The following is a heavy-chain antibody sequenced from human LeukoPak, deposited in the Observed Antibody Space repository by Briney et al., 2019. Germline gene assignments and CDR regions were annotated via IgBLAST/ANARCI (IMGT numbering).Heavy chain of an antibody. CDR2: ISAYNGNT. Sequence: ASVKVSCKASGYTFTSYGISWMRQAPGQGLEWMGWISAYNGNTNYAQKLQGRVTMTTDTSTSTAYMELRSLRSDDTAVYYCARDARILPLVLGNDYWGQGTLVTVSS. V-gene: IGHV1-18*01. CDR1: GYTFTSYG. CDR3: ARDARILPLVLGNDY. J-gene: IGHJ4*02. D-gene: IGHD6-13*01.